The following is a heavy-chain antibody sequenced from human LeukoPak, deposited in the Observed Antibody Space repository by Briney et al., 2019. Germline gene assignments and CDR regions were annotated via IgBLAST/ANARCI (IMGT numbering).Heavy chain of an antibody. CDR1: GFTFSAYG. J-gene: IGHJ4*02. CDR3: ARESLAYCDGDCYSAPDF. D-gene: IGHD2-21*02. CDR2: IRYDGRNK. V-gene: IGHV3-33*01. Sequence: PGGSLRLSCAASGFTFSAYGMHWVRQAPGKGPEWVAVIRYDGRNKDYGDSVKGRFTISRDNSNNTVYLQMNSLRAEDTAVYYCARESLAYCDGDCYSAPDFWGQGTLVTVSS.